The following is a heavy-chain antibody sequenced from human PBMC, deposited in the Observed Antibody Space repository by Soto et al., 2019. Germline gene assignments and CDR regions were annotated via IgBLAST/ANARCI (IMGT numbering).Heavy chain of an antibody. Sequence: GGSLRLSCAASGFTFSSYGMHWVRQAPGKGLEWVAVIWYDGSNKYYADSVKGRFTISRDNSKNTLYLQMNSLRAEDTAVYYCVRGRADDFVNPYGIDVWAQGTTVTVSS. V-gene: IGHV3-33*01. J-gene: IGHJ6*02. CDR2: IWYDGSNK. CDR1: GFTFSSYG. CDR3: VRGRADDFVNPYGIDV. D-gene: IGHD1-1*01.